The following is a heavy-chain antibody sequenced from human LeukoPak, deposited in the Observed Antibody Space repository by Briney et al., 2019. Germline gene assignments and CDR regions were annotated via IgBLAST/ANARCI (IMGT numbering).Heavy chain of an antibody. D-gene: IGHD4-17*01. J-gene: IGHJ4*02. V-gene: IGHV5-51*01. CDR2: IYPGDSDT. CDR3: ASFKDYCATRPFDY. CDR1: GYISTSYW. Sequence: GESLKISCKGSGYISTSYWIGWVRQMPGKGLEWMGIIYPGDSDTRYSPSFQGQVTISADKSISTAYLQWSSLKASDTAMYYCASFKDYCATRPFDYSGQGAQLTVSS.